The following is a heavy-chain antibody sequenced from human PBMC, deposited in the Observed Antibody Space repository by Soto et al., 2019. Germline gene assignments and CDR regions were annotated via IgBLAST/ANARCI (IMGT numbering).Heavy chain of an antibody. J-gene: IGHJ4*01. CDR1: GFTFSSNG. Sequence: GGSLRLSCAASGFTFSSNGMHWVRQVPGKGLEWVAVISYDGSNKYYADSVKGRFTNSRDNSKNTLYLQMNSLRAEDTAVYYFAKLYYWCNPDYFDFWGQGTLVTVSS. CDR3: AKLYYWCNPDYFDF. V-gene: IGHV3-30*18. D-gene: IGHD2-8*01. CDR2: ISYDGSNK.